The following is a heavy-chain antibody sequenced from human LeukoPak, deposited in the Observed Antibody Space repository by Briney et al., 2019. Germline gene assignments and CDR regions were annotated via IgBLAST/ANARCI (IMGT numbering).Heavy chain of an antibody. J-gene: IGHJ4*02. Sequence: GGSLRLSCAASGFTFTSYWMTWVRQAPGKGLEWVANIKQDGSQKYYVDSVKGRFTISRDNAKNSLYLQMNSLRVEDTAVYYCATAGDSSGSYRGRTFFGGQGTLVTVSS. V-gene: IGHV3-7*03. CDR2: IKQDGSQK. CDR1: GFTFTSYW. D-gene: IGHD3-22*01. CDR3: ATAGDSSGSYRGRTFF.